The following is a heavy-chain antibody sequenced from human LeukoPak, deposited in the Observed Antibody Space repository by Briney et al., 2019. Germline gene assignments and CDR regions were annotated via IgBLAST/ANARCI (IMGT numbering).Heavy chain of an antibody. J-gene: IGHJ5*02. CDR3: ARGGTLPVGLRSFDP. Sequence: SESLALTCTVSGGSISSYYWSWIRQPPGKGLECSGYISYSGSTNYNPSLKSRVTISVDTSKNQFSLKLSSVTAAAAAVYYCARGGTLPVGLRSFDPWGQGTLVTVSS. CDR2: ISYSGST. V-gene: IGHV4-59*01. CDR1: GGSISSYY. D-gene: IGHD2-21*01.